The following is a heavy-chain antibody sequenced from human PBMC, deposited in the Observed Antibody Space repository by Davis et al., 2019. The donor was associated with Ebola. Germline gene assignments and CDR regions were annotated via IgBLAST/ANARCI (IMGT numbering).Heavy chain of an antibody. CDR2: INHSGST. V-gene: IGHV4-34*01. J-gene: IGHJ6*02. CDR3: ARVRTFYYDSSGYYPYYYYYAMDV. D-gene: IGHD3-22*01. Sequence: MPGGSLRLSCAVYGGSFSGYYWSWIRQPPGKGLEWIGEINHSGSTNYNSSLKSRVTISVDTSKSQFSLKLSSVTAADTAVYYCARVRTFYYDSSGYYPYYYYYAMDVWGQGTTVTVSS. CDR1: GGSFSGYY.